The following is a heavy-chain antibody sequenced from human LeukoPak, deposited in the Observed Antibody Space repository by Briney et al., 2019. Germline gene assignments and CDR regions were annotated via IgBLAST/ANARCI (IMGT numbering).Heavy chain of an antibody. CDR1: GFTLSSYQ. CDR2: IANSGGTI. Sequence: PGGSQRLSCVASGFTLSSYQMHWVRQAPGKGLEWVSYIANSGGTILYADSVKGRFTISRDDAKNSLYLQMNTLRVEDTAIYYCERETRGAFDYWGQGTLVTVSS. V-gene: IGHV3-48*03. CDR3: ERETRGAFDY. D-gene: IGHD4/OR15-4a*01. J-gene: IGHJ4*02.